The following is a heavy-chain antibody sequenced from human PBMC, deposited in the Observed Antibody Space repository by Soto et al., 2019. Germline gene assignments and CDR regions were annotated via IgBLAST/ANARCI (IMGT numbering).Heavy chain of an antibody. CDR2: ISTTGTSP. Sequence: GGSLLLSCTSSVFSSSNYEMSWIRQAPGKGLEWISHISTTGTSPYYADSVRGRFTVSRDTANNSIYLQMNSLRAEDTALYYCARDGHRGPSDAFDVWGQGTMVTVSS. CDR1: VFSSSNYE. CDR3: ARDGHRGPSDAFDV. J-gene: IGHJ3*01. D-gene: IGHD3-10*01. V-gene: IGHV3-48*03.